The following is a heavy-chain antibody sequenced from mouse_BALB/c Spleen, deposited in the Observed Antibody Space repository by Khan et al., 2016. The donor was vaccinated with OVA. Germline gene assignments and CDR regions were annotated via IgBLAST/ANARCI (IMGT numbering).Heavy chain of an antibody. J-gene: IGHJ3*01. CDR3: TRSGYGTFAY. Sequence: QVQLKESGAELVKPGASVRLSCKASGYTFTSYYVYWVQQRPGQGLEWIGDINPNNGGTNFNEKFRTKATLTVDKSSNTAYMELSRLTSEDSAVYYCTRSGYGTFAYWGQGTLVTVSA. D-gene: IGHD1-1*02. CDR1: GYTFTSYY. V-gene: IGHV1S81*02. CDR2: INPNNGGT.